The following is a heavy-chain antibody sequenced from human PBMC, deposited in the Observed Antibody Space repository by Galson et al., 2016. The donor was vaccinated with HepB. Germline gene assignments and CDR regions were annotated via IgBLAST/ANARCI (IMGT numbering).Heavy chain of an antibody. CDR3: AMSSTNDFWSGFYGGGYFDP. Sequence: SETLSLTCSVSGGSIRKNNYYWGWFRQPPGKGLEWIGSVYYSGSMYYNPSLKSRVSMSVDTSKNQFSLRMTSVSAADTAVHFCAMSSTNDFWSGFYGGGYFDPWGQGTLVIVSS. CDR1: GGSIRKNNYY. CDR2: VYYSGSM. D-gene: IGHD3-3*01. V-gene: IGHV4-39*07. J-gene: IGHJ5*02.